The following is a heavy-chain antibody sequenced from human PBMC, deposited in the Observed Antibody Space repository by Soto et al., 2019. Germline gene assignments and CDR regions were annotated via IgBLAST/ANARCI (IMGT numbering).Heavy chain of an antibody. CDR2: IYSGGST. CDR3: ASSPYYDFWSGYYTYYYYYGMDV. V-gene: IGHV3-53*01. D-gene: IGHD3-3*01. CDR1: GFTVSSNY. Sequence: LRLSCAASGFTVSSNYMSWVRQAPGKGLEWVSVIYSGGSTYYADSVKGRFTISRDNSKNTLYLQMNSLRAEDTAVYYCASSPYYDFWSGYYTYYYYYGMDVWGQGTTVTVSS. J-gene: IGHJ6*02.